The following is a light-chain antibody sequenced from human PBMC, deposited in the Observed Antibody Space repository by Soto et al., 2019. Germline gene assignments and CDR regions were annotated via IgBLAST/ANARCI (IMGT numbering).Light chain of an antibody. J-gene: IGKJ2*01. Sequence: EVVLTQSPGTLSLSPGERATLSCRASQSVRNNYFAWYQQKPGQAPRLLIFGSSDRATGIPDSFSGSGSGTDFTLTISLLAPEDFAVYYCQQYGISPPYTFGQGTKLEIK. V-gene: IGKV3-20*01. CDR2: GSS. CDR3: QQYGISPPYT. CDR1: QSVRNNY.